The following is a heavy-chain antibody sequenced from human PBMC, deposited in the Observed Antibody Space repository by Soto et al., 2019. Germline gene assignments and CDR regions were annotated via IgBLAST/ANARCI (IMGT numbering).Heavy chain of an antibody. Sequence: ASVKVSCKVSGYTLTELSIHWVRQAPGKGLEWIGGFDPEDGETIYAQKFQGRVTMTEDTSTDTAYMELSSLRSEDTAVYYCATDISDAFDILGQGTMVTVSS. V-gene: IGHV1-24*01. CDR1: GYTLTELS. CDR2: FDPEDGET. J-gene: IGHJ3*02. CDR3: ATDISDAFDI.